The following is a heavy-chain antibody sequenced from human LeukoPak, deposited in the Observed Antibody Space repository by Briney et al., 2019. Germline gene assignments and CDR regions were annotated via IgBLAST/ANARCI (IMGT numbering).Heavy chain of an antibody. V-gene: IGHV1-2*06. Sequence: ASVKVSCKASGYTFNNYGISWVRQAPGQGLEWMGRINPNSGGTNYAQKFQGRVTMTRDTSISTAYMELSRLRSDDTAVYYCARGYCSGGSCYSVENWFDPWGQGTLVTVSS. D-gene: IGHD2-15*01. CDR2: INPNSGGT. CDR1: GYTFNNYG. CDR3: ARGYCSGGSCYSVENWFDP. J-gene: IGHJ5*02.